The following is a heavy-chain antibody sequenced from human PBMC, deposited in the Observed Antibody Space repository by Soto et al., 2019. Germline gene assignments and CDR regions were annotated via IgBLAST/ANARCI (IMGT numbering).Heavy chain of an antibody. Sequence: EVQLLESGGGSVQPGGSLRLSCAASGFTFSNYAMTWVRQAPGKGLEWVSTMSGTAGNTYYADSVKGRFTISRDNSKTTLYLQMNSLRAEDTAVYYCATRYYFGSGSYVFYFDYWGQGTLVTVSS. D-gene: IGHD3-10*01. CDR3: ATRYYFGSGSYVFYFDY. V-gene: IGHV3-23*01. CDR1: GFTFSNYA. J-gene: IGHJ4*02. CDR2: MSGTAGNT.